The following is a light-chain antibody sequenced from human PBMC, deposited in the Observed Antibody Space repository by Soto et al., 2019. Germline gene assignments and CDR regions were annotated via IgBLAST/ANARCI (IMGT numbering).Light chain of an antibody. CDR1: QSLLHSNGYNY. CDR2: LGS. CDR3: MQDLRTTPTYT. Sequence: EIVLTQSPLSMPVTPGEPASISCRSIQSLLHSNGYNYLDWYLQKPGQSPQLLIYLGSNRASAVPVRFSFSGSGSDFTLKISSVEAEDVEFYFCMQDLRTTPTYTFGQGTKLEIK. V-gene: IGKV2-28*01. J-gene: IGKJ2*01.